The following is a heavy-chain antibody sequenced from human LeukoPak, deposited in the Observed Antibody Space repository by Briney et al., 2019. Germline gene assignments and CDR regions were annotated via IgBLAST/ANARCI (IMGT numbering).Heavy chain of an antibody. CDR2: IYYSGST. Sequence: PSETLSLTCTVSGGPISSYYWSWIRQPPGKGLEWIGYIYYSGSTNYNPSLKSRVTISVDTSKNQFSLKLSSVTAADTAVYYCAREATSRDFWSGNYYYYGMDVWGQGTTVTVSS. V-gene: IGHV4-59*01. CDR3: AREATSRDFWSGNYYYYGMDV. D-gene: IGHD3-3*01. J-gene: IGHJ6*02. CDR1: GGPISSYY.